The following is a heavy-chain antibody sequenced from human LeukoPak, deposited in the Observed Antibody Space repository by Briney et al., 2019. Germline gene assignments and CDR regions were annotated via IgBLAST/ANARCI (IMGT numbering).Heavy chain of an antibody. V-gene: IGHV4-4*02. Sequence: SETLSLTCAVSGGSISSSNWWSWVRQPPGKGLEWIGEIYHSGSTNYNPSLKSRVTISVDKSKNQFSLKLSSVTAADTAVYYCARLRGELLFDYFDYWGQGTLVTVSS. CDR1: GGSISSSNW. J-gene: IGHJ4*02. D-gene: IGHD1-26*01. CDR3: ARLRGELLFDYFDY. CDR2: IYHSGST.